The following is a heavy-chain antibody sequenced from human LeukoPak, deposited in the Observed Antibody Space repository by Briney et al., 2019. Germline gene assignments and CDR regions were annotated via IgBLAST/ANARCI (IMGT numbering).Heavy chain of an antibody. CDR2: IFYTGST. CDR1: GDSTGGYY. Sequence: PSETLSLTCTVSGDSTGGYYWTWIRQPPGKGLEWIGYIFYTGSTNYNPSLKSRVTISVDTTKNQFSLKLNSVTAADTAVYYCARAVMMVRGVIIGGYWFDPWGQGTLVTVSS. D-gene: IGHD3-10*01. V-gene: IGHV4-59*01. CDR3: ARAVMMVRGVIIGGYWFDP. J-gene: IGHJ5*02.